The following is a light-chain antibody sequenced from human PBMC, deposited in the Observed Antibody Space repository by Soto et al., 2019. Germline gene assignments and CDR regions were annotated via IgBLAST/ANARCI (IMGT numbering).Light chain of an antibody. CDR2: DAS. J-gene: IGKJ3*01. Sequence: DIQMTQSPSTLSASLGDRATITCRASQSINSWLAWYQQKPGKAPKLLIYDASSLESGVPSRFSGSGSGTDFTLTISSLQPDDFATYYCQQYSSYLFTFGPGTKVDIK. CDR1: QSINSW. CDR3: QQYSSYLFT. V-gene: IGKV1-5*01.